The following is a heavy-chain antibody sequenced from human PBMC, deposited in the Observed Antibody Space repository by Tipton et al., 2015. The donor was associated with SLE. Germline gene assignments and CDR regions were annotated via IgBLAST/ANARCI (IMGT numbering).Heavy chain of an antibody. Sequence: TLSLTCSVSGGSISSHYWSWIRQPPGKGLEWIGYIYYSGSTNYNPSLKSRVTISVDTSNNQFSLKLSSVTAADTAVYYCARVIFSSSWPYFDHWGRGTLVTVSS. CDR3: ARVIFSSSWPYFDH. D-gene: IGHD6-13*01. V-gene: IGHV4-59*11. CDR1: GGSISSHY. CDR2: IYYSGST. J-gene: IGHJ4*02.